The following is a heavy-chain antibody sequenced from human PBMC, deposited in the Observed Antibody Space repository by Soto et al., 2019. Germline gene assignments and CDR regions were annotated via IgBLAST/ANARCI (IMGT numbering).Heavy chain of an antibody. D-gene: IGHD3-22*01. V-gene: IGHV3-7*01. CDR2: IKQDGSEK. CDR1: GFTFSSYW. Sequence: PGGSLRLSCAASGFTFSSYWMSWVRQAPGKGLEGVANIKQDGSEKYYVDSVKGRFTISRDNAKNSLYLQMSSLRAEDTAVYYCVKEGYYYDSSGYYYGWFDPWGQGTLVTVSS. J-gene: IGHJ5*02. CDR3: VKEGYYYDSSGYYYGWFDP.